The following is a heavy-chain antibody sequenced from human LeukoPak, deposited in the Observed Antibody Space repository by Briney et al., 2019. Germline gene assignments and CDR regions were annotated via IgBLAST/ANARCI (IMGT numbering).Heavy chain of an antibody. D-gene: IGHD3-3*01. V-gene: IGHV3-23*01. J-gene: IGHJ4*02. CDR2: ISGSGGST. CDR3: AKGVIGYYDFWSGCYYFDY. CDR1: GFTFSSYA. Sequence: GGSLRLSCAASGFTFSSYAMSWVRQAPGKGLEWVSAISGSGGSTYYADSVKGRFTISRDNSKNTLYLQMNSLRAEDTAVYYCAKGVIGYYDFWSGCYYFDYWGQGTLVTVSS.